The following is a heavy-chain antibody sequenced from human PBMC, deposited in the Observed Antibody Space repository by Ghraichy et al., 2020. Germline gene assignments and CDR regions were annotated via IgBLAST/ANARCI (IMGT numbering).Heavy chain of an antibody. J-gene: IGHJ4*02. Sequence: SETLSLTCTVSGGSISSGDYYWSWIRQPPGKGLEWIGYIYYSGSTYYNPSLKSQVTISVDTSKNQFSLKLSSVTAADTAVYYCARERYYDSSGLGGFDYWGQGTLVTVSS. D-gene: IGHD3-22*01. CDR1: GGSISSGDYY. V-gene: IGHV4-30-4*01. CDR2: IYYSGST. CDR3: ARERYYDSSGLGGFDY.